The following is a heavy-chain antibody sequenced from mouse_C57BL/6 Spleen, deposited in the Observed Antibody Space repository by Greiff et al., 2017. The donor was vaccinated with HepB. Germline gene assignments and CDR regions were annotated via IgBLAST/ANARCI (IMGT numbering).Heavy chain of an antibody. D-gene: IGHD1-1*01. V-gene: IGHV5-6*01. J-gene: IGHJ1*03. Sequence: EVKLMESGGDLVKPGGSLKLSCAASGFTFSSYGMSWVRQTPDKRLEWVATISSGGSYTYYPDSVKGRFTISRDNAKNTLYLQMSSLKSEDTAMYYCARQPPYYGSSDGDWYFDVWGTGTTVTVAS. CDR1: GFTFSSYG. CDR3: ARQPPYYGSSDGDWYFDV. CDR2: ISSGGSYT.